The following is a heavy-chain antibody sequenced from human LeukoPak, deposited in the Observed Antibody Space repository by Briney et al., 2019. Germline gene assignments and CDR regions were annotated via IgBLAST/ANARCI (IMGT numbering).Heavy chain of an antibody. V-gene: IGHV3-30*02. D-gene: IGHD6-19*01. J-gene: IGHJ6*03. CDR3: AKDAIAVAAYYYMDV. CDR1: GFTFSSYG. CDR2: IRYDGSNK. Sequence: GGSLRPSCAASGFTFSSYGMHWVRQAPGKVLEWVAFIRYDGSNKYYADSVKGRFTISRDNSKNTLYLQMNSLRAEDTAVYYCAKDAIAVAAYYYMDVWGKGTTVTVSS.